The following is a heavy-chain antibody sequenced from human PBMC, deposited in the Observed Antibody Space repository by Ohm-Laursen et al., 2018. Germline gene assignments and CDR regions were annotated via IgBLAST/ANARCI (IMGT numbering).Heavy chain of an antibody. Sequence: SLRLSCTASGFTFSSYAMSWVRQAPGKGLEWVSAISGSGGSTYYADSVKGRFTISRDNSKNTLDLQMNSLRAEDTAVYYCAKEGAMGQQLGHFDYWGQGTPVTVSS. CDR1: GFTFSSYA. CDR2: ISGSGGST. CDR3: AKEGAMGQQLGHFDY. J-gene: IGHJ4*02. V-gene: IGHV3-23*01. D-gene: IGHD2-2*01.